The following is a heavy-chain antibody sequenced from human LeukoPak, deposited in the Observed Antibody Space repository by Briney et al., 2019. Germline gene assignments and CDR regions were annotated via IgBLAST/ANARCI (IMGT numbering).Heavy chain of an antibody. CDR1: GFTFSTYS. CDR3: ATPFDY. V-gene: IGHV3-48*01. Sequence: GGSLRLSCAASGFTFSTYSMNWVRQAPGKGLELVSYISSDSKTIYYADSVKGRFTISRDNAKNSLYLQMNSLRVEDTAVYYCATPFDYWGQGTLVTVSS. CDR2: ISSDSKTI. J-gene: IGHJ4*02.